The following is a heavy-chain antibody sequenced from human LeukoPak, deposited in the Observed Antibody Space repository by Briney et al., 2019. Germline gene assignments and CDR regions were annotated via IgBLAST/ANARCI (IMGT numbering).Heavy chain of an antibody. CDR3: ARPYCSSTSCDGFDP. CDR1: GVTFSSYA. CDR2: IIPILGIA. D-gene: IGHD2-2*01. Sequence: SVKVSCKAAGVTFSSYAISWVRQAPGQGLEWMGTIIPILGIANYAQKFQGRVTMTADKSTSTAYMELSSLRSEDTAVYYCARPYCSSTSCDGFDPWGQGTLVTVSS. J-gene: IGHJ5*02. V-gene: IGHV1-69*04.